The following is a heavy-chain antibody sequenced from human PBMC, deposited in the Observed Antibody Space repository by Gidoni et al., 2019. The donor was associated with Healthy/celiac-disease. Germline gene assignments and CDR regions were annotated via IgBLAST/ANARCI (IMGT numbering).Heavy chain of an antibody. CDR3: AKDTGSSGYYYYYYGMDV. D-gene: IGHD3-22*01. J-gene: IGHJ6*02. CDR1: GFTFSSYG. V-gene: IGHV3-30*02. Sequence: VQLVESGGGVVQPGGSLRISCAASGFTFSSYGMHWGRQAPGKGLDWLAFIRYDGSNKYYADTVKGRFTISRDNSKNRLYLQMNSLRAEDTAVYYCAKDTGSSGYYYYYYGMDVWSQGTTVTVSS. CDR2: IRYDGSNK.